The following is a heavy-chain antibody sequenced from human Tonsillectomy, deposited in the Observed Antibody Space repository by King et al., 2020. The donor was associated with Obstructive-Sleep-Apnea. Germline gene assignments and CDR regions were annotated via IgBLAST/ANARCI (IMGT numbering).Heavy chain of an antibody. CDR2: ISGSGGST. Sequence: VQLVESGGGLVQPGGSLRLSCAASGFTFSSYAMSWVRQAPGKGLEWVSAISGSGGSTYYADSVKGRFTISRDNSKNTLYLQMNSLRAEDTAVYYCAKDPSSSSWLARGLYYFDYWGQGTLVTVSS. CDR1: GFTFSSYA. CDR3: AKDPSSSSWLARGLYYFDY. D-gene: IGHD6-13*01. J-gene: IGHJ4*02. V-gene: IGHV3-23*04.